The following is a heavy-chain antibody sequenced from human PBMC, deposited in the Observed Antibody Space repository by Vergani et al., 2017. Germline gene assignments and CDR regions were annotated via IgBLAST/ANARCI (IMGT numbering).Heavy chain of an antibody. CDR1: GYTFTSYG. D-gene: IGHD2-15*01. CDR3: ARGGLGVVVAATPDY. CDR2: IIPILGIA. J-gene: IGHJ4*02. Sequence: QVQLVQSGAEVKKPGASVKVSCKASGYTFTSYGISWVRQAPGQGLEWMGRIIPILGIANYAQKFQGRVTITADKSTSTAYMELSSLRSEDTAVYYCARGGLGVVVAATPDYWGQGTLVTVSS. V-gene: IGHV1-69*04.